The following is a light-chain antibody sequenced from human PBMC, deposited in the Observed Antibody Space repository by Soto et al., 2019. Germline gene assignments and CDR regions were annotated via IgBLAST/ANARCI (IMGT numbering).Light chain of an antibody. CDR3: QQSNNWPYT. CDR1: QSVSDN. CDR2: GAS. Sequence: EIVMTQSPATLSVSPGERVILSCRASQSVSDNLAWYQQKPGQAPRLLIDGASTRATTIPARFSGSGAGTEFTLTISSLQSEDFAVYYCQQSNNWPYTFGQGTRLDIK. J-gene: IGKJ2*01. V-gene: IGKV3-15*01.